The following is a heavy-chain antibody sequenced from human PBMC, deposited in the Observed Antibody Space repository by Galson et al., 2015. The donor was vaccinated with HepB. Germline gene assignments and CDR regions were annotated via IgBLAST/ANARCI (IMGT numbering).Heavy chain of an antibody. D-gene: IGHD4/OR15-4a*01. V-gene: IGHV3-48*04. Sequence: SLRLSCAASESTFSSYTMNWVRQTPGKGLQWLSYISTNGATIHYADSVKGRFTIARDNAKNTMWLQMNSLRAEDTAVYYCATTKFGSGAYWTFDIWGPGTLVTVSS. CDR2: ISTNGATI. J-gene: IGHJ3*02. CDR1: ESTFSSYT. CDR3: ATTKFGSGAYWTFDI.